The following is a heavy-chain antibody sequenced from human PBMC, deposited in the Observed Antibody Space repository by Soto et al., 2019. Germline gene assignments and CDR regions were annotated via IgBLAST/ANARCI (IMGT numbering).Heavy chain of an antibody. CDR1: GYTFTSYD. Sequence: QVQLVQSGAEVKKPGASVKVSCKASGYTFTSYDINWVRQATGQGLEWMGWMNPNSGNTGYAQKFQGRVTMTRNTSISTAYMELSSLEDMAVYYCVRGKYYFDYWGQGTLVTVSS. J-gene: IGHJ4*02. CDR2: MNPNSGNT. V-gene: IGHV1-8*01. CDR3: VRGKYYFDY.